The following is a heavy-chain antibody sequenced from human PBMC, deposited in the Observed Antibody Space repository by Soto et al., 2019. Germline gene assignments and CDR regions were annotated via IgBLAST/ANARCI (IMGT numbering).Heavy chain of an antibody. J-gene: IGHJ6*02. CDR1: GFTFSNAW. D-gene: IGHD1-1*01. CDR3: TTDWSLEVKRGYYYYGMDV. CDR2: IKSKTDGGTT. Sequence: EVQLVESGGGLVKPGGSLRLSCAASGFTFSNAWMNWVRQAPGKGLEWVGRIKSKTDGGTTDYAAPVKGRFTISRDDSKNTLYLQMNSLKTEDTAVYYCTTDWSLEVKRGYYYYGMDVWGQGTTVTVSS. V-gene: IGHV3-15*07.